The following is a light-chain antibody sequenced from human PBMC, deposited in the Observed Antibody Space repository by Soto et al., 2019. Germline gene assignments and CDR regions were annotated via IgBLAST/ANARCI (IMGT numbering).Light chain of an antibody. CDR3: CSSGGSPTYV. V-gene: IGLV2-23*01. J-gene: IGLJ1*01. CDR2: KGT. Sequence: QSVLAQPASVSGSPGQSITISCTGTSSDVGAYNSVSWYQQHPHRAPQVIIYKGTQRPSGVSNRFSGSTSGNAASLTISALQADDEADYFCCSSGGSPTYVFGTGTKVTVL. CDR1: SSDVGAYNS.